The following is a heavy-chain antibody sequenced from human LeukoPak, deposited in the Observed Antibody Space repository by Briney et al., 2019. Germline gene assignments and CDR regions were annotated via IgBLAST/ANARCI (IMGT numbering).Heavy chain of an antibody. Sequence: SETLSLTCTVSGGSISSYYWSWNRQPPGKGLEWIGYIYYSGSTNYNPSLKSRVTISVDTSKNQFSLKLSSVTAADTAVYYCARVGSWSVADYYFDYWGQGTLATVSS. J-gene: IGHJ4*02. CDR2: IYYSGST. CDR3: ARVGSWSVADYYFDY. D-gene: IGHD6-19*01. CDR1: GGSISSYY. V-gene: IGHV4-59*01.